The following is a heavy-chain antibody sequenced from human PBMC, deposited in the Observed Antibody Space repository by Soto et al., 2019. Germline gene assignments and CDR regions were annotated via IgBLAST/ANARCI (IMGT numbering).Heavy chain of an antibody. Sequence: SETLSLTCSVSGGSMSKFYWSWIRKTAGKGLEWMGRVYATGTSDYNPSLRSRIAMSVDISKKTFSLRLRSVTAADTGVYYCVRDGSKPLRDCFEPWGQGILVTVS. CDR3: VRDGSKPLRDCFEP. CDR2: VYATGTS. CDR1: GGSMSKFY. D-gene: IGHD4-17*01. J-gene: IGHJ5*02. V-gene: IGHV4-4*07.